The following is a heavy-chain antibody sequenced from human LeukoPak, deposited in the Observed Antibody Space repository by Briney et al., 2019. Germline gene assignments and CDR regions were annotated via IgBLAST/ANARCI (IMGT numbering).Heavy chain of an antibody. D-gene: IGHD2-2*01. V-gene: IGHV4-59*01. CDR1: GGSLSIYY. Sequence: SETLSLTCTVSGGSLSIYYWSWVRQPPGKGLGWVGYIYYSGSTNYNPSHKSRVTISVDTSKNQSSLKLSSVTAADPAVYYCARQAHIVVVPAAPFDYWGQGTLVTVSS. J-gene: IGHJ4*02. CDR2: IYYSGST. CDR3: ARQAHIVVVPAAPFDY.